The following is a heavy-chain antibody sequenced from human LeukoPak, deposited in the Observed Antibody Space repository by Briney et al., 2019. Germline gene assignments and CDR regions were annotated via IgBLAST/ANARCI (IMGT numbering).Heavy chain of an antibody. J-gene: IGHJ4*02. CDR2: ISGSGGST. Sequence: GGTLRLSCAASGFTFSSYAMSWVRQAPGKGLEWVSAISGSGGSTYYADSAKGRFTISRDNSKNTLYLQMNSLRAEDTAVYYCAKDRYYYDSSGYYEFPHWGQGTLVTVSS. V-gene: IGHV3-23*01. D-gene: IGHD3-22*01. CDR3: AKDRYYYDSSGYYEFPH. CDR1: GFTFSSYA.